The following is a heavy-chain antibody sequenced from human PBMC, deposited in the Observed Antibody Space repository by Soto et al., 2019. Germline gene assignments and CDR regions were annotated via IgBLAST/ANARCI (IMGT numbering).Heavy chain of an antibody. J-gene: IGHJ5*02. CDR2: IYFSGST. D-gene: IGHD6-6*01. V-gene: IGHV4-61*01. CDR3: ARHVLGVGIAAPPNWFDP. Sequence: SETLSLTCSVSGGSVRSGSYYWSWIRQPPGKGLEWIGYIYFSGSTDYNPSLKSRVTISVDTSKNQFSLKLSSLTAADTAMYYCARHVLGVGIAAPPNWFDPWGQGTLVTVSS. CDR1: GGSVRSGSYY.